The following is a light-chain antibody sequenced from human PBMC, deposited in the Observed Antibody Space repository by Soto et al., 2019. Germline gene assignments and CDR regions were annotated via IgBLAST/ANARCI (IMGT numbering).Light chain of an antibody. J-gene: IGKJ5*01. CDR3: QHNYSHPPDIT. CDR2: AAS. Sequence: IQMTQSPSSLSASVGDRVTITCRASHNIDTYLDWYQQKPGKAPILLIYAASSLQSGVPSRFSGSGSGPDFTLNTSSLQPEDFATYYCQHNYSHPPDITFGQGTRLDIK. V-gene: IGKV1-39*01. CDR1: HNIDTY.